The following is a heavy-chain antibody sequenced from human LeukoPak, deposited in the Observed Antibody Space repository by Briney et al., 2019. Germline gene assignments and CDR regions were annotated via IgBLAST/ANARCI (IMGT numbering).Heavy chain of an antibody. D-gene: IGHD3-10*01. CDR1: GYTFSSYG. CDR2: ISAYNGNT. V-gene: IGHV1-18*01. Sequence: ASVKVSCKASGYTFSSYGISWVRQAPGQGLEWMGWISAYNGNTNYAQKLQGRVTMTTDTSTSTAYMELRSLRSDDTAVYYCARDQDTYYYGSGSQPGYWGQGTLVTVSS. CDR3: ARDQDTYYYGSGSQPGY. J-gene: IGHJ4*02.